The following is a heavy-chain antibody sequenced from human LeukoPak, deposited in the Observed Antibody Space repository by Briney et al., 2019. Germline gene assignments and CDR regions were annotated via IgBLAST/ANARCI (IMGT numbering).Heavy chain of an antibody. CDR3: ARGRGGGSGTYYILY. CDR2: INPNSGGT. D-gene: IGHD3-10*01. V-gene: IGHV1-2*02. J-gene: IGHJ4*02. Sequence: ASVKVSCKASGYTFTDYYMHWVRQAPGQGLEWMGWINPNSGGTNYAQKFQGRVTMTRDTSISTAYMELSSLRSDDTAVYYCARGRGGGSGTYYILYWGQGSLVTVSS. CDR1: GYTFTDYY.